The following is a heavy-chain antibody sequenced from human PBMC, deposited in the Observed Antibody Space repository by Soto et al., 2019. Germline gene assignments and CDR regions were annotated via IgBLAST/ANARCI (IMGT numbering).Heavy chain of an antibody. Sequence: SETLSLTCIVSGGSISGGSYYWSWIRQHPGKGLEWIGYMHFNGRTFHKPSLKSRVTISLDTSKNQFSLKLSSLTAADTAVYYCARSLMDVWGKGTTVTVSS. CDR3: ARSLMDV. V-gene: IGHV4-31*03. J-gene: IGHJ6*03. CDR2: MHFNGRT. CDR1: GGSISGGSYY.